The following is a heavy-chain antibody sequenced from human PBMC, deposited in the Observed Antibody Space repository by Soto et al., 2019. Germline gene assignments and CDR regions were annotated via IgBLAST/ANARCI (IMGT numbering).Heavy chain of an antibody. CDR3: ARTLKSFPFDY. V-gene: IGHV3-48*01. CDR2: ISSSSSTI. J-gene: IGHJ4*02. CDR1: GFTFSTYT. Sequence: EVQLVESGGVLVQPGGSLRLSCAASGFTFSTYTMNWVRQAPGKGLEWDSYISSSSSTIYYADSVEGRFTVSRDNAKNSLYLLMKRLRVEDTAVSYCARTLKSFPFDYWGPGTLVTVSS. D-gene: IGHD1-26*01.